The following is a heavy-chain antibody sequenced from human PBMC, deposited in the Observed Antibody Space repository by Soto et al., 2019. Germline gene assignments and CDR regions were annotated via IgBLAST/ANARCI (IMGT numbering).Heavy chain of an antibody. D-gene: IGHD6-19*01. Sequence: EVQLVESGGGLVQPGGSLRLSCAASGFTFSSYEMNWVRQAPGKGLEWVSYISSSGSTIYYADSVKGRFTISRDNAKNSLYLQMNSLRAEDTAVYYCARPPSPRSGWYDGMDVWGQGTTVTVSS. J-gene: IGHJ6*02. V-gene: IGHV3-48*03. CDR2: ISSSGSTI. CDR1: GFTFSSYE. CDR3: ARPPSPRSGWYDGMDV.